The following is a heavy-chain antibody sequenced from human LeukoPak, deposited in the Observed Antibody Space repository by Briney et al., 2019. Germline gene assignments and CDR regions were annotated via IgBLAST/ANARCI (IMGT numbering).Heavy chain of an antibody. J-gene: IGHJ6*02. CDR1: GGSFSGYY. D-gene: IGHD3-10*01. V-gene: IGHV4-34*01. CDR3: ARGYYYGSGSYYYYYYGMDV. CDR2: ISHNGGT. Sequence: SETLSLTCGVYGGSFSGYYWSWVRQPPGKGLEWIGEISHNGGTNYNPSLKSRVTMSVDTSKNQFSLKLSSVTAADTAVYYCARGYYYGSGSYYYYYYGMDVWGQGTTVTVSS.